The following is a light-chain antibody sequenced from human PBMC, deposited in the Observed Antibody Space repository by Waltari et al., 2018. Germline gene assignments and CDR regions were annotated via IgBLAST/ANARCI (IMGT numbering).Light chain of an antibody. CDR3: LLYMGSGIWV. CDR1: SSPLPSPFY. CDR2: KSN. V-gene: IGLV8-61*01. Sequence: QPVLTQAHSFSWSLAGKFPPPCAFSSSPLPSPFYPTGYQQTPGQAPRTLIYKSNPRSSGVPDRFSGSIFGNKAALTITGAQADDESDYYCLLYMGSGIWVFGGGTKLTVI. J-gene: IGLJ3*02.